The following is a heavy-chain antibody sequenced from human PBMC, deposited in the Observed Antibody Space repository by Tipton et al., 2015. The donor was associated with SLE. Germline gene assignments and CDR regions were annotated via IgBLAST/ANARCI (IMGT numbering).Heavy chain of an antibody. CDR3: AREGDTAMVNDAFDI. CDR1: GGSISSSSYY. J-gene: IGHJ3*02. CDR2: SYYSGST. D-gene: IGHD5-18*01. V-gene: IGHV4-39*07. Sequence: TLSLTCTVSGGSISSSSYYWGWRRQPPGKGLEWIGSSYYSGSTYYNPSLKSRVTISVDTSKNQFSLKLSSVNAADTAVYYCAREGDTAMVNDAFDICCQGTMVTVSS.